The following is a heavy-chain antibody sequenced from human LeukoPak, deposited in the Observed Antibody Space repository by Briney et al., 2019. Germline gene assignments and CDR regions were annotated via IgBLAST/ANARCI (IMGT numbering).Heavy chain of an antibody. J-gene: IGHJ4*02. D-gene: IGHD3-22*01. V-gene: IGHV4-59*12. CDR2: IYYSGST. CDR3: ARGRKVVVITTGRNPKYGYYFDY. CDR1: GGSISSYY. Sequence: SETLSLTCTVSGGSISSYYWSWIRQPPGKGLEWIGYIYYSGSTNYNPSLKSRVTISVDTSKNQFSLKLSSVTAADTAVYYCARGRKVVVITTGRNPKYGYYFDYWGQGTLVTVSS.